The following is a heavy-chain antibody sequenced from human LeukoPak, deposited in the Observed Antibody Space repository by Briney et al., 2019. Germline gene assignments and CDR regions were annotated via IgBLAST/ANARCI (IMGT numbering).Heavy chain of an antibody. CDR3: AKDPTMIVVVIPDY. V-gene: IGHV3-23*01. Sequence: GGSLRLSCAASGFTFTSYAMSWVRQAPGKGLEWVSAISGSGGSTYYADSVKGRFTISRDNSKNTLYLQMNSLRAEDTAVYYCAKDPTMIVVVIPDYWGQGTLVTVSS. D-gene: IGHD3-22*01. CDR1: GFTFTSYA. CDR2: ISGSGGST. J-gene: IGHJ4*02.